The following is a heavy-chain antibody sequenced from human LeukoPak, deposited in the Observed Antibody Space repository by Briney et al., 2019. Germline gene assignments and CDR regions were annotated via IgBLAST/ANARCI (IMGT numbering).Heavy chain of an antibody. CDR1: GFTFDDYT. J-gene: IGHJ2*01. Sequence: GGSLRLSCAASGFTFDDYTMHWVRQAPGKGLEWVSGISGRTGNSDYADAVKGRFTISRDNSKDTVFLQMNSLRVEDTAVYYCAKGGREPARLAVPMYHYFDGWGRGTRVTVSS. V-gene: IGHV3-23*01. CDR3: AKGGREPARLAVPMYHYFDG. D-gene: IGHD6-19*01. CDR2: ISGRTGNS.